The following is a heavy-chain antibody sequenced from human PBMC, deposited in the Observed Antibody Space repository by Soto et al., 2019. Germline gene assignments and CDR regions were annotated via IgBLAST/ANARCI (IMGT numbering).Heavy chain of an antibody. J-gene: IGHJ4*02. V-gene: IGHV1-18*01. CDR1: GYTFSSNS. CDR3: ARIKGYCSSTSCPRYFDN. D-gene: IGHD2-2*01. CDR2: ISVYNGNT. Sequence: ASVKVSCKASGYTFSSNSISWVRQAPGQGLEWMGWISVYNGNTNYAQRLQGRVTMTTDASTSTAYMELRSLRSDDTAVYYCARIKGYCSSTSCPRYFDNWGQGTLVTVSS.